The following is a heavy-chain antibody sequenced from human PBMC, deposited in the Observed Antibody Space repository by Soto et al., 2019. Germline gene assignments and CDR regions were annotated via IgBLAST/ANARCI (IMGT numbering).Heavy chain of an antibody. CDR3: VREVGATNKWDY. CDR1: GYTFTSYG. Sequence: QVQLVQSGAEVKKPGASVKVSCKASGYTFTSYGISWVRQAPGQGLEWMGWISAYNGNTNYAQKLQGRVTMTTDTSTSTAYREMRSLRSDDTAVYYCVREVGATNKWDYWGQGTLVTVSS. D-gene: IGHD1-26*01. CDR2: ISAYNGNT. J-gene: IGHJ4*02. V-gene: IGHV1-18*01.